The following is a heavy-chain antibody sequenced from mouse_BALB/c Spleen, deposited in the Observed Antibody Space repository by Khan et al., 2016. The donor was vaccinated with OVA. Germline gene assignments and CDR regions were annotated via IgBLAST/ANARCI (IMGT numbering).Heavy chain of an antibody. CDR3: ARDRYYAMDY. Sequence: EVQLQESGGGLVQPGGSLKLSCVASGFTFSNYWMNWVRQSPEKGLEWVAEIRLESNDYATHCAESVKGRFTISRDDSKSRFYLQMNKLRAEDTGIYYCARDRYYAMDYWGQGTSLTVSS. CDR2: IRLESNDYAT. CDR1: GFTFSNYW. J-gene: IGHJ4*01. V-gene: IGHV6-6*02.